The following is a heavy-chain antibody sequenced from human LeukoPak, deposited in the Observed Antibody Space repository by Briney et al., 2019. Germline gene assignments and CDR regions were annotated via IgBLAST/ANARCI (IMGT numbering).Heavy chain of an antibody. J-gene: IGHJ4*02. CDR2: IYYSGST. Sequence: SETLSLTCTVSGGSISSYYWSWIRQPPGKGLEWIGYIYYSGSTNYNPSLKSRVTISVDTSKNQFSLELSSVTAADTAVYYCARGAIFGVALTYYFDYWGQGTLVTVSS. D-gene: IGHD3-3*01. CDR1: GGSISSYY. V-gene: IGHV4-59*01. CDR3: ARGAIFGVALTYYFDY.